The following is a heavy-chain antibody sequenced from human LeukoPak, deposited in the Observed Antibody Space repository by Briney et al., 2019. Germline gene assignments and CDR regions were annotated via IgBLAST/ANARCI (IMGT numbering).Heavy chain of an antibody. CDR3: ARSYSSSWYDLYYMDV. D-gene: IGHD6-13*01. V-gene: IGHV3-21*01. Sequence: GGSLRLSCAASGFTFSTNSMNWVRQAPGEGLEWVSSISRSSEYMYYADSVKGRFTISRDNAKNSLYLQMSSLRAEDTAVYYCARSYSSSWYDLYYMDVWGKGTPVTVSS. J-gene: IGHJ6*03. CDR1: GFTFSTNS. CDR2: ISRSSEYM.